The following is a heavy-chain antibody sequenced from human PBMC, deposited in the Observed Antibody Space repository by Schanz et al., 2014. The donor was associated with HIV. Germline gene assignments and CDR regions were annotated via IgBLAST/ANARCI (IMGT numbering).Heavy chain of an antibody. Sequence: QMQLVESGGGLVKPGGSLRLSCAASGFIFSNFHMSWIRQTPGKGLEWVSYISASSGTKNYADSVRGRFTVSRDNDKRSLYLQMNGLRVDDTAVYYCARDCLSACPADFWGQGTLVTVSS. CDR1: GFIFSNFH. V-gene: IGHV3-11*06. J-gene: IGHJ4*02. D-gene: IGHD6-19*01. CDR3: ARDCLSACPADF. CDR2: ISASSGTK.